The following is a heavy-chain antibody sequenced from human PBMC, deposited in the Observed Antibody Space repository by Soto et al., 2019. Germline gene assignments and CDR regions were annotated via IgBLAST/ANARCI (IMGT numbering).Heavy chain of an antibody. D-gene: IGHD5-12*01. CDR1: GGSISSYC. V-gene: IGHV4-59*01. CDR3: ARDRPARASGYPLSPPYYYYVMDV. J-gene: IGHJ6*02. CDR2: IYYHGST. Sequence: QVQLQESAPGLVKPSETLSLTCTVSGGSISSYCWSWIRQPPGKVMEWIGYIYYHGSTNYNPSLKRRVTISVDTSKNQFSLKLSSVTAADTAVYYCARDRPARASGYPLSPPYYYYVMDVWGQGTTVTVSS.